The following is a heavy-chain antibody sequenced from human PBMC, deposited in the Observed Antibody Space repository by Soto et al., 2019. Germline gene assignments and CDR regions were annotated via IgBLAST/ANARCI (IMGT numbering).Heavy chain of an antibody. CDR2: ITPVFAKA. V-gene: IGHV1-69*06. J-gene: IGHJ4*02. D-gene: IGHD2-21*02. CDR3: AKSRHRVASRPTDGSDCHPLVPFHFDS. Sequence: QVQLVQSGAELKKPGSSVRVSCKASGGTFNTSDFSWVRQAPGQGLEWRGGITPVFAKAIYAQKFQGRVTITADKSSGTAYMALSSLRSEDTAVYYCAKSRHRVASRPTDGSDCHPLVPFHFDSWGQGTVVTVSS. CDR1: GGTFNTSD.